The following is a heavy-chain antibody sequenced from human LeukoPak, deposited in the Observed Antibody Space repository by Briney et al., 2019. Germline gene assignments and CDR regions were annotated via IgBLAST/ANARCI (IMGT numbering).Heavy chain of an antibody. Sequence: GGSLRLSCAASGFTFSEYALVWVRQAPGKGLEWVSASSSGGANTLYADAVKGRFTISRDSPKNTLYLQMDSLRAEDTAVYFCGRDPNGDYVGAFEFWGHGTMVTVSS. CDR2: SSSGGANT. J-gene: IGHJ3*01. CDR3: GRDPNGDYVGAFEF. CDR1: GFTFSEYA. D-gene: IGHD4-17*01. V-gene: IGHV3-23*01.